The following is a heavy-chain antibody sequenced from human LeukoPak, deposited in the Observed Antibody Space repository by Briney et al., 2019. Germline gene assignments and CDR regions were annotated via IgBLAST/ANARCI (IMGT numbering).Heavy chain of an antibody. V-gene: IGHV3-20*04. CDR1: GFTFDDYG. CDR2: INWNGGST. J-gene: IGHJ4*02. CDR3: ARADKTNWQWLVQTGGDGYFDY. D-gene: IGHD6-19*01. Sequence: RTGGSLRLSCAASGFTFDDYGMSWVRQAPGKGLEWVSGINWNGGSTGYADSVKGRFTISRDNAKNSLYLQMNSLRAEDTALYYCARADKTNWQWLVQTGGDGYFDYWGQGTLVTVSS.